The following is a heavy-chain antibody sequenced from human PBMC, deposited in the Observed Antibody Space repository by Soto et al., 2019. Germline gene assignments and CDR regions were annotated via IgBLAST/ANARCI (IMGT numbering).Heavy chain of an antibody. J-gene: IGHJ4*02. CDR2: ISYDGSNK. D-gene: IGHD3-16*01. CDR3: AKDQEKEGGFDY. Sequence: WGSLRLSCAASGFTFSSYGMHWVRQAPGKGLEWVAVISYDGSNKYYADSVKGRFTISRDNSKNTLYLQMNSLRAEDTAVYYCAKDQEKEGGFDYWGQGTLVTVSS. V-gene: IGHV3-30*18. CDR1: GFTFSSYG.